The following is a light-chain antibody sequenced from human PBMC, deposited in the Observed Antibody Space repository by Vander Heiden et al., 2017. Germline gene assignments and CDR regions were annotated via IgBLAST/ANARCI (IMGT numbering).Light chain of an antibody. CDR2: AAS. V-gene: IGKV1-39*01. CDR3: QQSYSTPLT. Sequence: DIQMTQSPSSLSASLGDRVTITGRASQSMSSDLNWYQQKQGKDPKLLIYAASSVQSGVQSRVSGSGSGTDFTLNISSLQPEDFATDDGQQSYSTPLTFGGGTKVEIK. J-gene: IGKJ4*01. CDR1: QSMSSD.